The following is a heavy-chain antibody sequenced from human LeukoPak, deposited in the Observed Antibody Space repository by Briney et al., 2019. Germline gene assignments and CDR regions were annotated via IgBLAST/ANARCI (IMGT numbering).Heavy chain of an antibody. D-gene: IGHD6-19*01. Sequence: ASVKVSCKVSGYTLTELSMHWVRQAPGKGLEWMGGFDPEDGETIYAQKFQGRVTMTEDTSTDTAYMELSSLRSEDTAVYYCATVTYSSGWFRRVYNWFDPWGQGTLVTVSS. CDR2: FDPEDGET. J-gene: IGHJ5*02. V-gene: IGHV1-24*01. CDR1: GYTLTELS. CDR3: ATVTYSSGWFRRVYNWFDP.